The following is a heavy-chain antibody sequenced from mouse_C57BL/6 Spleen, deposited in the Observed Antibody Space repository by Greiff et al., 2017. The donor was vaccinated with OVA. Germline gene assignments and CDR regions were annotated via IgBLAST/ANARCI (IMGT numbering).Heavy chain of an antibody. V-gene: IGHV1-26*01. D-gene: IGHD1-1*01. Sequence: EVQLQQSGPELVKPGASVKISCKASGYTFTDYYMNWVKQSHGKSLEWIGDINPNNGGTSYNQKFKGKATLTVDKSSSTAYMELRSLTSEDSAVYYCALYYYGSSYDAYWGQGTLVTVSA. CDR2: INPNNGGT. CDR1: GYTFTDYY. J-gene: IGHJ3*01. CDR3: ALYYYGSSYDAY.